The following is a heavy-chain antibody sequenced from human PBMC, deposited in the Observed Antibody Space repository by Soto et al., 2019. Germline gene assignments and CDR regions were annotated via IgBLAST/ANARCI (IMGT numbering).Heavy chain of an antibody. CDR2: INHSGST. J-gene: IGHJ4*02. CDR1: GGSFSGYY. CDR3: ARGRRYYDSSGYYHY. Sequence: SETLSLTCAVYGGSFSGYYWSWIRQPPGKGLEWIGEINHSGSTNYNPSLKSRVTISVDTSKNQFSLKLSSVTAADTAVYYCARGRRYYDSSGYYHYWGQGTLVTVSS. V-gene: IGHV4-34*01. D-gene: IGHD3-22*01.